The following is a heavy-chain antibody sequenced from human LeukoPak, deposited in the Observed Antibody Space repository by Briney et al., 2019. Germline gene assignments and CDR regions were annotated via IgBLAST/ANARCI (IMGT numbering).Heavy chain of an antibody. Sequence: PGGSLRLSCAASGFTFSSYAMSWVRQAPGKGLEWVSGISGSGGSTNYADSVKGRFTISRDKSKNTMYLQMDSLRAEDTAVYYCARGHYVMDVWGQGTTVTVSS. CDR2: ISGSGGST. CDR3: ARGHYVMDV. V-gene: IGHV3-23*01. J-gene: IGHJ6*02. CDR1: GFTFSSYA.